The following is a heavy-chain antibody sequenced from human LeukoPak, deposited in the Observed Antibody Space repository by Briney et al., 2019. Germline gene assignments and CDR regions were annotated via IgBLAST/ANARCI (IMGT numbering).Heavy chain of an antibody. CDR1: GFTFSSYA. CDR3: AKGLSPYGGNSRVGDAFDI. Sequence: GGSLRLSCAASGFTFSSYAMSWVRQAPGKGLEWVSSLSGSGGNTDYADSVKGRLTISRDNSKKTLFLQMNSLRAEDTAVYFCAKGLSPYGGNSRVGDAFDIWGQGTMVTVSS. CDR2: LSGSGGNT. D-gene: IGHD4-23*01. J-gene: IGHJ3*02. V-gene: IGHV3-23*01.